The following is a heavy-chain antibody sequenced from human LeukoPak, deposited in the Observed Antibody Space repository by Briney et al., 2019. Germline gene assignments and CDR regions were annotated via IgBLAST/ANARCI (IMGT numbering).Heavy chain of an antibody. Sequence: PSETLSLTCAVSGGSISSSHWWSWVRQPPGKGLEWIGEIYHSGSTNYNPSLKSRVTISVDKSKNQFSLKLSSVTAADTAVYYCARDGGLGHCSSTSCPGDGIDVWGQGTTVTVSS. D-gene: IGHD2-2*03. J-gene: IGHJ6*02. CDR1: GGSISSSHW. CDR3: ARDGGLGHCSSTSCPGDGIDV. CDR2: IYHSGST. V-gene: IGHV4-4*02.